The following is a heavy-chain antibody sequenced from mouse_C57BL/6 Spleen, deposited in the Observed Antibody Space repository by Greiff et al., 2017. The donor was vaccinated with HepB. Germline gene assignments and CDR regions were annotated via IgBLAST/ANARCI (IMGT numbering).Heavy chain of an antibody. D-gene: IGHD2-4*01. CDR1: GFTFSDYG. V-gene: IGHV5-17*01. Sequence: EVKLQESGGGLVKPGGSLKLSCAASGFTFSDYGMHWVRQAPEKGLEWVAYISSGSSTIYYADTVKGRFTISRDNAKNTLFLQMTSLRSEDTAMYYCARPYYDYDVPYFDYWGQGTTLTVSS. CDR3: ARPYYDYDVPYFDY. CDR2: ISSGSSTI. J-gene: IGHJ2*01.